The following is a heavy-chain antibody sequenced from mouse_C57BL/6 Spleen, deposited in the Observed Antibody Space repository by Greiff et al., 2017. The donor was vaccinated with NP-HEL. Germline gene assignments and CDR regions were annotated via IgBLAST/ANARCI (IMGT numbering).Heavy chain of an antibody. Sequence: QVQLQQSGAELVKPGASVKLSCKASGYTFTEYTIHWVKQRSGQGLEWIGWFYPGSGSIKYNEKFKDKATLTADKSSSTVYMELSRLTAEDSAVYFCARHEEGGYGCDAWFAYWGQGTLVTVSA. CDR3: ARHEEGGYGCDAWFAY. V-gene: IGHV1-62-2*01. CDR1: GYTFTEYT. CDR2: FYPGSGSI. J-gene: IGHJ3*01. D-gene: IGHD2-2*01.